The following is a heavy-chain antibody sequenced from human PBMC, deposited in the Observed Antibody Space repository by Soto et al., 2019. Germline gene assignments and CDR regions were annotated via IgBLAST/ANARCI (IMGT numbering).Heavy chain of an antibody. V-gene: IGHV3-23*01. CDR3: AKGSTGINWFDP. CDR2: ISDSGGTT. J-gene: IGHJ5*02. D-gene: IGHD1-1*01. CDR1: GFTFSSYA. Sequence: PGGSLRLSCAASGFTFSSYAMSWVRQAPGKGLEWVSAISDSGGTTYYPDSVKGRFTISRDNSKNTLYLQMNSLRAEDTAVYYCAKGSTGINWFDPWGQGILVTVSS.